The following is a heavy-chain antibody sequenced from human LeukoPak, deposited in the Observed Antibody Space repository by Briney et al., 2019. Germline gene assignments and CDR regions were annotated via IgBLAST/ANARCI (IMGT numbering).Heavy chain of an antibody. CDR1: GFTFDDYA. D-gene: IGHD3-22*01. V-gene: IGHV3-9*01. CDR2: ISWNSGSI. Sequence: GGSLRLSCAASGFTFDDYAMHWVRQAPGKGLEWVSGISWNSGSIGYADSVKGRFTISRDNAKNSLYLQMNSLRAEDTALYYCAKDTYYYDSSGYQDWGQGTLVTVSS. CDR3: AKDTYYYDSSGYQD. J-gene: IGHJ4*02.